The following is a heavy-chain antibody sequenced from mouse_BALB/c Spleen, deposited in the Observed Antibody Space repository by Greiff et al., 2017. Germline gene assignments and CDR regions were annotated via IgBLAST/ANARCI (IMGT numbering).Heavy chain of an antibody. Sequence: EVNVVESGGGLVQPGGSLRLSCATSGFTFTDYYMSWVRQPPGKALEWLGFIRNKANGYTTEYSASVKGRFTISRDNSQSILYLQMNTLRAEDSATYYCARDPYYDFYYYAMDYWGQGTSVTVSS. D-gene: IGHD2-10*01. CDR1: GFTFTDYY. CDR3: ARDPYYDFYYYAMDY. CDR2: IRNKANGYTT. J-gene: IGHJ4*01. V-gene: IGHV7-3*02.